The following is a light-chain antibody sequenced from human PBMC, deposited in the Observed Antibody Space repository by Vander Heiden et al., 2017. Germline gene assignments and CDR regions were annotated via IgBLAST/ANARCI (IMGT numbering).Light chain of an antibody. J-gene: IGKJ3*01. CDR2: AAS. Sequence: DIQMTQSPSSLSASVGDRVTITCRASQSISSYLNWYQQKPGKAPKLLIYAASSLRSGVPSRFSGSGSGTDFTLTISSLQPEDFATYYCQQSYSTFTFGHGTKVDIK. CDR1: QSISSY. V-gene: IGKV1-39*01. CDR3: QQSYSTFT.